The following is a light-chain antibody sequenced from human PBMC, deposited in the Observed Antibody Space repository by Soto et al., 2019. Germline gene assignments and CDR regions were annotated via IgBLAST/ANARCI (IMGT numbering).Light chain of an antibody. CDR3: QQCYSSPRT. CDR2: AAS. J-gene: IGKJ1*01. CDR1: PSITTY. V-gene: IGKV1-39*01. Sequence: DIHMTQSPSTLSASVGDRVTITCRASPSITTYVTWYPQKLGKAPTLLIYAASSLQSGVPSRFSGSGSGTDFTLPISSLQPEDVATDYCQQCYSSPRTLGQGTKVEI.